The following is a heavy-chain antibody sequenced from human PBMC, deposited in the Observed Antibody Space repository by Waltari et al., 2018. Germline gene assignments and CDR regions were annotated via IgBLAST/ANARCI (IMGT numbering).Heavy chain of an antibody. V-gene: IGHV4-61*09. Sequence: QVQLQESGPGLVKPSQTLSLTCTVSGGSISSGSYYWSWIRQPAGKGLEWIGYIYTSGSTTNTPSLKSRVTISVDTSKNQFSLKLSSVTAADTAVYYCARYYDYIWGSYRDYWGQGTLVTVSS. CDR1: GGSISSGSYY. D-gene: IGHD3-16*02. CDR2: IYTSGST. CDR3: ARYYDYIWGSYRDY. J-gene: IGHJ4*02.